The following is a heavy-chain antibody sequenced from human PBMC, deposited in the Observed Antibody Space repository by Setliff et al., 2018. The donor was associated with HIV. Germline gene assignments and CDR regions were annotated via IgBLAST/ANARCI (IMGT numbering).Heavy chain of an antibody. J-gene: IGHJ2*01. CDR1: GGSISSGDYY. D-gene: IGHD3-10*01. V-gene: IGHV4-30-4*08. Sequence: PSETLSLTCTVSGGSISSGDYYWTWIRQPPGKGLEWIGYIYNSGSTYYEPSLRGRVTISIDRSKNQFSLKLNSVTAADTAVDYCARETNASGSLTASWYFDLWGRGTLVTVSS. CDR2: IYNSGST. CDR3: ARETNASGSLTASWYFDL.